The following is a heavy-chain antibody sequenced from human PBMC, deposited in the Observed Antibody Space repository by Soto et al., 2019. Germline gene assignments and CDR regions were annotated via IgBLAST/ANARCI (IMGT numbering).Heavy chain of an antibody. J-gene: IGHJ6*03. CDR1: GFTFSSYA. V-gene: IGHV3-23*01. CDR2: ISGSGGST. Sequence: GGSLRLSCAASGFTFSSYATSWVRQAPGKGLEWVSAISGSGGSTYYADSVKGRFTISRDNSKNTLYLQMNSLRAEDTAVYYCASAPYYDFWSGYGSYYYYYMDVWGKGTTVTVSS. CDR3: ASAPYYDFWSGYGSYYYYYMDV. D-gene: IGHD3-3*01.